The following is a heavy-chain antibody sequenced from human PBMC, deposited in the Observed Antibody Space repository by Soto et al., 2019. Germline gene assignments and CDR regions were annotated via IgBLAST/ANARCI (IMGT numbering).Heavy chain of an antibody. CDR3: VRVEAIPSYPDN. V-gene: IGHV1-69*12. CDR2: IVPIVDTS. D-gene: IGHD1-26*01. J-gene: IGHJ4*01. CDR1: GGTFSSYA. Sequence: QVQLVQSGAEVRQPASSVKVSCKTAGGTFSSYAISWVRQAPGQGLEWMGGIVPIVDTSTYAQKFQGRVTITADESTSTVYMELSSLRSDDTAVYYCVRVEAIPSYPDNWGHRTLVTVSS.